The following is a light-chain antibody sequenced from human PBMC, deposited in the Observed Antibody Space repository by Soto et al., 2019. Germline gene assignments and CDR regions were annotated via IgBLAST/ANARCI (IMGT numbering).Light chain of an antibody. CDR1: SSDVGGYNY. CDR3: SSYTSSAYV. Sequence: SVLPQPGSVSGSRGQSNNISCTGTSSDVGGYNYVSWYQQHPGKAPKLMIYDVSNRPSGVSNRFSGSKSGNTASLTISGLQAEDEADYYCSSYTSSAYVVGTGTKVTVL. V-gene: IGLV2-14*01. CDR2: DVS. J-gene: IGLJ1*01.